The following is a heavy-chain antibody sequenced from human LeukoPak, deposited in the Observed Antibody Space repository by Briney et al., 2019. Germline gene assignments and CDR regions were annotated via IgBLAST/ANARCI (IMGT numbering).Heavy chain of an antibody. D-gene: IGHD3-16*01. CDR3: ARGGVLKSVDY. Sequence: SETLSLTCTVSGGYLGSHYWTWIRQPPRKGLEWIGYIYDSGSTYYHPSLKSRVTISVDTSKNQFSLRLSSATAADTAVYYCARGGVLKSVDYWGQGTLVTVSS. CDR1: GGYLGSHY. J-gene: IGHJ4*02. CDR2: IYDSGST. V-gene: IGHV4-59*11.